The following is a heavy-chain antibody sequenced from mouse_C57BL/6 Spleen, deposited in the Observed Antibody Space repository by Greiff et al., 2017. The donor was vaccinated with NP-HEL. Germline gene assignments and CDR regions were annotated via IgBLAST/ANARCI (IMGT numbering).Heavy chain of an antibody. CDR3: ARGGNPSYYAMDY. Sequence: VQLQQSGPELVKPGASVKISCKASGYSFTGYYMNWVKQSPEKSLEWIGEINPSTGGTTYNQKFKAKATLTVDKSSSTAYMQLKSLTSEDSAVYYCARGGNPSYYAMDYWGQGTSVTVSS. V-gene: IGHV1-42*01. J-gene: IGHJ4*01. CDR1: GYSFTGYY. CDR2: INPSTGGT. D-gene: IGHD2-1*01.